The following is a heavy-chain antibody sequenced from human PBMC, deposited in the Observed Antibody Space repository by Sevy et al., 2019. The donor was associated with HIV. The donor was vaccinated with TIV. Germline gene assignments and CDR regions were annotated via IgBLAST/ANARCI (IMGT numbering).Heavy chain of an antibody. CDR2: TYYRSKWYN. D-gene: IGHD2-21*01. CDR3: ARVIRTYCGGDCDRVDAFDI. CDR1: GDSVSSNSAA. Sequence: QSQTLSLTCAISGDSVSSNSAAWNWIRQSPSRGLEWLGRTYYRSKWYNDYAVSVKSRITINPDTSKNQFPLQLNSVTPEDTAVYYCARVIRTYCGGDCDRVDAFDIWGQGTMVTVSS. J-gene: IGHJ3*02. V-gene: IGHV6-1*01.